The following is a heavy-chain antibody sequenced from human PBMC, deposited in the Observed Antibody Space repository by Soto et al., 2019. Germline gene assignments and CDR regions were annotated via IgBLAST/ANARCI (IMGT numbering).Heavy chain of an antibody. D-gene: IGHD6-6*01. J-gene: IGHJ6*02. CDR1: GYTFTGYY. CDR2: INPNSGGT. CDR3: AREARRSARSSSSSDGMDV. Sequence: ASVKVSCKASGYTFTGYYMHWVRQAPGQGLEWMGWINPNSGGTNYAQKFQGRVTMTRDTSISTAYMELSRLRSDDTAVYYCAREARRSARSSSSSDGMDVWGQGTTVTVSS. V-gene: IGHV1-2*02.